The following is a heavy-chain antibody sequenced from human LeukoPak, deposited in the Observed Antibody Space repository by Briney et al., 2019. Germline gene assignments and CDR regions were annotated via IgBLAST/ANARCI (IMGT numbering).Heavy chain of an antibody. D-gene: IGHD2-2*01. CDR2: ISGSGGST. CDR3: AITGGDIVVVPAAEFDY. CDR1: GFTFSSYA. Sequence: GGSLRLSCAASGFTFSSYAMSWDRQAPGKGLEWVSAISGSGGSTYYADSVKGRFTISRDNSKNTLYLQMNSLRAEDTAVYYCAITGGDIVVVPAAEFDYWGQGTPVTVSS. V-gene: IGHV3-23*01. J-gene: IGHJ4*02.